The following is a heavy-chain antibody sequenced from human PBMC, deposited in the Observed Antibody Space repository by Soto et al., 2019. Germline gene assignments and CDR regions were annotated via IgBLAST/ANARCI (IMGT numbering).Heavy chain of an antibody. CDR3: TRLHFIVEPGINY. CDR2: IRTKSNSYAT. J-gene: IGHJ4*02. CDR1: GFSFSDSG. Sequence: GGSLRLSCAASGFSFSDSGIHWVRQASGKGLEWVGRIRTKSNSYATAYAASVRGRFTISRDDSKNTAYLQMNSLKTEDTAVYYCTRLHFIVEPGINYWGQGTLVTVSS. V-gene: IGHV3-73*01. D-gene: IGHD6-13*01.